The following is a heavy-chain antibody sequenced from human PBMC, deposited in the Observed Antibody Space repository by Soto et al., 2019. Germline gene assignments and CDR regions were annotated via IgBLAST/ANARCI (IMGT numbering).Heavy chain of an antibody. D-gene: IGHD2-2*01. CDR2: INSGGST. Sequence: GGSLRLSCAPSGFTVSSHYMSWVRQAPGKGLEWVSVINSGGSTYYADSVKGRFTISRDHSRNTLYLQMNSLRVEDTAVYYCAREVFCSSSSCQVRYGMDVWGQGTTVTVSS. J-gene: IGHJ6*02. V-gene: IGHV3-53*01. CDR3: AREVFCSSSSCQVRYGMDV. CDR1: GFTVSSHY.